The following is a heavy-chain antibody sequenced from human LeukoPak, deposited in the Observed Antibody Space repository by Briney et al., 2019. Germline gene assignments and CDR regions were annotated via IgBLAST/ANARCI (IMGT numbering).Heavy chain of an antibody. CDR1: GYTFTGYY. Sequence: PLASVKVSCKASGYTFTGYYIHWVRQAPGQGLEWMGRINPNSGGTNYAQKFQGRVTMTRDTSISTAYMELSRLRSDDTAVYYCARLVDCTNGVCFFSENWFDPWGQGTLVTVSS. J-gene: IGHJ5*02. CDR3: ARLVDCTNGVCFFSENWFDP. CDR2: INPNSGGT. D-gene: IGHD2-8*01. V-gene: IGHV1-2*06.